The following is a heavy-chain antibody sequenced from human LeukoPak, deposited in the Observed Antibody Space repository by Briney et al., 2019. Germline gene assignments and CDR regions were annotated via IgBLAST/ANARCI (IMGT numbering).Heavy chain of an antibody. Sequence: GGSLRLSCAASGFTFDDYGISWVRQPPGNGLEVGSGINWDGGSTGYADSVKGRFTISSDNDKNPLYLQMTSLRAEDTALYHCARVYDSGSYYWSDYWGPGTLVTVSS. CDR2: INWDGGST. CDR3: ARVYDSGSYYWSDY. CDR1: GFTFDDYG. D-gene: IGHD1-26*01. J-gene: IGHJ4*02. V-gene: IGHV3-20*01.